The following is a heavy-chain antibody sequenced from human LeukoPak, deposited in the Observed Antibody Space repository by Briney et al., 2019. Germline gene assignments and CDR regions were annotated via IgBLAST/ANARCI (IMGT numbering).Heavy chain of an antibody. J-gene: IGHJ4*02. V-gene: IGHV3-23*01. D-gene: IGHD2-2*01. CDR3: AKLPYCSSTSCYYFDY. CDR2: ISGSGGST. CDR1: RFSFSSYA. Sequence: GGSLRLSCEVSRFSFSSYAMTWVCQAPGKGLEWVSAISGSGGSTYYADSVKGRFTISRDNSKNTLYLQMNSLRAEDTAVYYCAKLPYCSSTSCYYFDYWGQGTLVTVSS.